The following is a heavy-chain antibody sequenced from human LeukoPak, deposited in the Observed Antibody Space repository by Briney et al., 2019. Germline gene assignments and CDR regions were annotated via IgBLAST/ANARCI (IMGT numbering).Heavy chain of an antibody. CDR2: INHSGST. CDR1: GGSISSYY. D-gene: IGHD3-9*01. J-gene: IGHJ4*02. V-gene: IGHV4-34*01. Sequence: SETLSLTCTDSGGSISSYYWSWIRQPPGKGLEWIGEINHSGSTNYNPSLKSRVTISVDTSKNQFSLKLSSVTAADTAVYYCARGRYSGYYDILTGYSPTFDYWGQGTLVTVSS. CDR3: ARGRYSGYYDILTGYSPTFDY.